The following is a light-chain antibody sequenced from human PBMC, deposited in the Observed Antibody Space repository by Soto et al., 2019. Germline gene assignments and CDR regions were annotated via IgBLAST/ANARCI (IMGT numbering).Light chain of an antibody. CDR3: QQSFRSPYT. CDR1: QSINIY. Sequence: IQMTQSPSSLSAFVGDRVTVTCRASQSINIYLNWYQQRPGKAPTLLIYGASSLQSGVASRFSGGGSRTDFTLTISSLQPEDFATYYCQQSFRSPYTFGQGTELEIK. V-gene: IGKV1-39*01. J-gene: IGKJ2*01. CDR2: GAS.